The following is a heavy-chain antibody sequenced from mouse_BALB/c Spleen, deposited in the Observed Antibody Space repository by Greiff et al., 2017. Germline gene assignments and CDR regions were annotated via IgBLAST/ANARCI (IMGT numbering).Heavy chain of an antibody. J-gene: IGHJ2*01. CDR1: GYTFTSYW. D-gene: IGHD2-1*01. V-gene: IGHV1S81*02. Sequence: QVQLQQPGAELVKPGASVKLSCKASGYTFTSYWMHWVKQRPGQGLEWIGEINPSNGRTNYNEKFKSKATLTVDKSSSTAYMQLSSLTSEDSAVYYCARWGGNYDYWGQGTTLTVSS. CDR3: ARWGGNYDY. CDR2: INPSNGRT.